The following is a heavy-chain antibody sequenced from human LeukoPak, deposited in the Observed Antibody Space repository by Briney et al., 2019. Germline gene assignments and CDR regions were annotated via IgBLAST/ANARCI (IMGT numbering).Heavy chain of an antibody. V-gene: IGHV3-30*02. D-gene: IGHD6-13*01. CDR3: ANAHTGIAAAGMGY. CDR2: MRYDGSNK. CDR1: GFTFSSYN. J-gene: IGHJ4*02. Sequence: GGSLRLSCAASGFTFSSYNMHWVRQAPGKGLEWVAFMRYDGSNKYYADSVKGRFTISRDNSKNTLYLQMNSLRAEDTAVYYCANAHTGIAAAGMGYWGQGTLVTVSS.